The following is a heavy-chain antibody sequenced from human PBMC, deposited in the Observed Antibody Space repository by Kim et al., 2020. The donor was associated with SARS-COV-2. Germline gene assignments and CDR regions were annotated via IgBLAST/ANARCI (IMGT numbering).Heavy chain of an antibody. CDR1: GFTFSSYG. CDR3: AKDRRSWIQLWSFDY. D-gene: IGHD5-18*01. V-gene: IGHV3-30*18. Sequence: GGSLRLSCAASGFTFSSYGMHWVRQAPGKGLEWVAVISYDGSNKYYADSVKGRFTISRDNSKNTLYLQMNSLRAEDTAVYYCAKDRRSWIQLWSFDYWGQGTLVTVSS. J-gene: IGHJ4*02. CDR2: ISYDGSNK.